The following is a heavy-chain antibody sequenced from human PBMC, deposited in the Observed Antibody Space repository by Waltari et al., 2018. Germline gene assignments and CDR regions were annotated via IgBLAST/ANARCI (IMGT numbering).Heavy chain of an antibody. D-gene: IGHD6-19*01. J-gene: IGHJ3*02. CDR1: GGSFSGYY. V-gene: IGHV4-34*01. CDR2: INQSGNT. CDR3: ARRNQQWLVRRFNVFYI. Sequence: QVQLRQWGAGLLKPSETLSLICAVYGGSFSGYYWSWIRQSPGKGLECIGEINQSGNTNYSPSLKSRVTISLDTSKNQFSLRLSSVTAADTALYYCARRNQQWLVRRFNVFYIWGQGTMVSVSS.